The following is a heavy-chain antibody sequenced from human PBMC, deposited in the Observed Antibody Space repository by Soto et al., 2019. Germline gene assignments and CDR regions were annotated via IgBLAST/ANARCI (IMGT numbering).Heavy chain of an antibody. CDR3: ARSGSGSGWL. J-gene: IGHJ4*02. V-gene: IGHV4-61*01. CDR1: GGSVSSGRFY. D-gene: IGHD6-19*01. Sequence: QVQLQESGPGLVKPSETLSLTCTVSGGSVSSGRFYWSWIRQPPGKGLEWIGYIYYSGTTKYNPSLRSRVTISVDTSKNQFSLKLTSVTAADTAVYYCARSGSGSGWLGGQGTLVTVS. CDR2: IYYSGTT.